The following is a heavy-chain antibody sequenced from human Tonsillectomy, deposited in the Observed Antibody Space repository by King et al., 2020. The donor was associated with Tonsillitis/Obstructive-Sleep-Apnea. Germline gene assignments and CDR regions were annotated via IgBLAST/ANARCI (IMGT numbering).Heavy chain of an antibody. CDR1: GYSFTNYW. Sequence: VQLVESGAEVKKPGESLKISCKGSGYSFTNYWIGWVRQMPGKGLEWMGIIYPDDSDTRYSPSFEGQVTISADKSLSTTYLQWRSLRASDSAMYYCARLTTGTYAPQENYCGMDVWGHGTSVTVSS. J-gene: IGHJ6*02. CDR2: IYPDDSDT. V-gene: IGHV5-51*03. D-gene: IGHD1-14*01. CDR3: ARLTTGTYAPQENYCGMDV.